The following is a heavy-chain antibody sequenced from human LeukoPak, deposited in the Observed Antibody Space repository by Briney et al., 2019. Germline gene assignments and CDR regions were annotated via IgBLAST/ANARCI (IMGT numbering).Heavy chain of an antibody. CDR2: ISGGGEDT. Sequence: PGGSLRLSCTASGFSFRSFAMSWVRQAPGQGLEWVSSISGGGEDTYYADSVKGRFTISRDNSETTLYLQMNSLGADDTALYYSARTIAQYTNTWLYYYYGLDAWGQGTTVPVSS. CDR3: ARTIAQYTNTWLYYYYGLDA. D-gene: IGHD6-13*01. CDR1: GFSFRSFA. V-gene: IGHV3-23*01. J-gene: IGHJ6*02.